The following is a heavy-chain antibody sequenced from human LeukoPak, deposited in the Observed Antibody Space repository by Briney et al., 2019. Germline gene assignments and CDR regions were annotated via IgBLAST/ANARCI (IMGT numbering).Heavy chain of an antibody. D-gene: IGHD6-19*01. CDR1: GGSISSYY. V-gene: IGHV4-34*01. Sequence: PSETLSLTCTVSGGSISSYYWSWIRQPPGKGLGWIGEINHSGSTNYNPSLKSRVTISVDTSKNQFSLKLSSVTAADTAVYYCARYGQWLVRGAFDIWGQGTMVTVSS. CDR3: ARYGQWLVRGAFDI. CDR2: INHSGST. J-gene: IGHJ3*02.